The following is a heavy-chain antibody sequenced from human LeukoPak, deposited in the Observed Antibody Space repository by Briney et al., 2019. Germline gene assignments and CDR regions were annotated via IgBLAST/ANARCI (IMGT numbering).Heavy chain of an antibody. Sequence: SETLSLTCAVYGGSFSGYYWSWIRQPPGKGLEWIGEINHSGSTNYNPSLKSRVTISVDTSKNQFSLKLSSVTAADTAVYYCARDLGYCSSTSCYSSGFDYWGQGTLVTVSS. CDR1: GGSFSGYY. V-gene: IGHV4-34*01. D-gene: IGHD2-2*02. CDR3: ARDLGYCSSTSCYSSGFDY. CDR2: INHSGST. J-gene: IGHJ4*02.